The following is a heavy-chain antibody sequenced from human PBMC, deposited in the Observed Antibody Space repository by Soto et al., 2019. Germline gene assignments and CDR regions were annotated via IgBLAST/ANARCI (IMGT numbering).Heavy chain of an antibody. Sequence: LRLSCATSGFNYRNYAMSWVRQAPGKGLEWVSGIGASGDGTYYADSVKGRFIISRDNSNNTLHLQMNSLRAEDTAVYYCAVSKTGSYFDSWGQGTLVTVSS. V-gene: IGHV3-23*01. CDR3: AVSKTGSYFDS. CDR1: GFNYRNYA. CDR2: IGASGDGT. J-gene: IGHJ4*02. D-gene: IGHD1-26*01.